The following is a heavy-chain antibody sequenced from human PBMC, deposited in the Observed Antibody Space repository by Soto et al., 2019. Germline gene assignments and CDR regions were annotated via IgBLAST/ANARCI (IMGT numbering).Heavy chain of an antibody. CDR2: IRPDNGNT. V-gene: IGHV1-18*01. D-gene: IGHD5-12*01. Sequence: ASVKVSCKTSGYTFSTSGISWVRQAPGQGLEWVGWIRPDNGNTKSAQRLQGRVTLTTDTSASTAYMELSSLRSEDTAVYYCASRIKVEMATINVPFDYWGQGTLVTVSS. J-gene: IGHJ4*02. CDR1: GYTFSTSG. CDR3: ASRIKVEMATINVPFDY.